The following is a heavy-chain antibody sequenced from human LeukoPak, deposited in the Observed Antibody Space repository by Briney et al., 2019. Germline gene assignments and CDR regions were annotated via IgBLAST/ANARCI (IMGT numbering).Heavy chain of an antibody. V-gene: IGHV1-46*01. CDR3: ARASIVVPRCFDY. Sequence: ASVKLSCKASGYTFTSYCMHWVRQAPGQGLEWMGIINPSGGSTSYAQKLQGRVTMTRATSTSTVYMELSIQRYEDTAVSYCARASIVVPRCFDYWGQGTLVTVSS. CDR1: GYTFTSYC. CDR2: INPSGGST. J-gene: IGHJ4*02. D-gene: IGHD1-26*01.